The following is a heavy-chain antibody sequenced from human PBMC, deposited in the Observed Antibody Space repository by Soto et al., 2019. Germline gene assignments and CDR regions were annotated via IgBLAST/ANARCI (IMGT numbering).Heavy chain of an antibody. CDR2: IYSGGST. CDR3: ARDPHSSGWSSSTDYYYGMDV. Sequence: LRLSCAASGFTVSSNYMSWVRQAPGMGLEWVSVIYSGGSTYYADSVKGRFTISRDNSKNTLYLQMNSLRAEDTAVYYCARDPHSSGWSSSTDYYYGMDVWGQGTTVTVSS. V-gene: IGHV3-66*01. D-gene: IGHD6-19*01. J-gene: IGHJ6*02. CDR1: GFTVSSNY.